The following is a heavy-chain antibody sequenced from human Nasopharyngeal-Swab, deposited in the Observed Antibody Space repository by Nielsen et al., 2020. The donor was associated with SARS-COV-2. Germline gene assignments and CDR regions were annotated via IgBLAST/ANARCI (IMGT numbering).Heavy chain of an antibody. CDR1: GFIFSSYA. CDR3: ARVRDSSAWWGAFDF. V-gene: IGHV3-30-3*01. Sequence: GESLKISCAASGFIFSSYAMHWVRQNPGKGLEWVAVMSHDETKIYYADSVKGRFTLSRDKSKNTLYVHLNSLTTEDTGVYYCARVRDSSAWWGAFDFWGRGTMVTVSS. D-gene: IGHD6-19*01. CDR2: MSHDETKI. J-gene: IGHJ3*01.